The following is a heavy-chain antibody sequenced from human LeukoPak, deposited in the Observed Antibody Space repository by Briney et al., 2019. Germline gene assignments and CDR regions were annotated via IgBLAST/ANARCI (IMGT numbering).Heavy chain of an antibody. Sequence: ASVTVSCKASGYTFTSYGISWVRQAPGQGVEWMGWISAYNGNTNYARKLQGRVTMTTDTSTSTAYMELRSLRSDDTAVYYCARSGPGLGINYYYGMDVWGQGTTVTVSS. CDR2: ISAYNGNT. D-gene: IGHD3/OR15-3a*01. V-gene: IGHV1-18*01. CDR1: GYTFTSYG. CDR3: ARSGPGLGINYYYGMDV. J-gene: IGHJ6*02.